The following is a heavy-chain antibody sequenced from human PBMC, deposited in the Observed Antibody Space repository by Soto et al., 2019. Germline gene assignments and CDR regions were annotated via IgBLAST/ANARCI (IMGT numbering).Heavy chain of an antibody. V-gene: IGHV1-8*01. J-gene: IGHJ4*02. Sequence: ASVKVSCKASGYTFTSYDINWVRQATGQGLEWMGWVNTNSGNTGYAQKFQGRVTMTRNTSISTAYMELSSLRSEDTAVYYCARGRYYDYVWGSYRYRGGNCFDYWGQGTLVTVSS. CDR1: GYTFTSYD. CDR2: VNTNSGNT. D-gene: IGHD3-16*02. CDR3: ARGRYYDYVWGSYRYRGGNCFDY.